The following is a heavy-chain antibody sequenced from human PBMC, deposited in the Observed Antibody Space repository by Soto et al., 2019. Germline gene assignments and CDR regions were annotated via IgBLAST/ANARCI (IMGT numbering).Heavy chain of an antibody. V-gene: IGHV1-69*12. Sequence: QVQLMQSGAEVKKPGSSVKVSCKASGGTFSTSAISWVRQAPGEGLEWVGGIMPVFATPDYAQKFQGRVTISADESTTTADLELTSLTTADTAVYYCARDKDRQQLGGNYYYILDVWGQGTAITVSS. CDR2: IMPVFATP. CDR3: ARDKDRQQLGGNYYYILDV. CDR1: GGTFSTSA. D-gene: IGHD3-3*02. J-gene: IGHJ6*02.